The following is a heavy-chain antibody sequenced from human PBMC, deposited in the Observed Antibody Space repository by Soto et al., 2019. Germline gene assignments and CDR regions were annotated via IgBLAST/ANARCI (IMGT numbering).Heavy chain of an antibody. CDR3: ARDVGMASRPYLDY. V-gene: IGHV1-46*01. J-gene: IGHJ4*02. D-gene: IGHD6-6*01. Sequence: ASVKVSCKASGYTFTTYYMYWVRQAPGQGLEWMGIINPSGGSTSYAQKFQGRVTMTRDTSTSTVYMELISLTSEDTAVYYCARDVGMASRPYLDYWGQGTLVTVSS. CDR2: INPSGGST. CDR1: GYTFTTYY.